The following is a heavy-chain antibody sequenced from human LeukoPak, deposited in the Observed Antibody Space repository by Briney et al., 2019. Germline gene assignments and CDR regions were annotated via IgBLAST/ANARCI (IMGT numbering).Heavy chain of an antibody. CDR2: ISSSSSHI. CDR3: ARVARDYYDSSGYYYFDY. D-gene: IGHD3-22*01. CDR1: GFTFSSYS. J-gene: IGHJ4*02. V-gene: IGHV3-21*01. Sequence: GGSLRLSCAASGFTFSSYSMNWVRQAPGKGLEWVSSISSSSSHIYYADSVKGRFTISRDNAKNSLYLQMNSLRAEDTAVYYCARVARDYYDSSGYYYFDYWGQGTLVTVSS.